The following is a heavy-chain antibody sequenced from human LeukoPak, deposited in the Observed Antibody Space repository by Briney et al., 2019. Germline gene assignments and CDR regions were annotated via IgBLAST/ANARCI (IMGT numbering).Heavy chain of an antibody. CDR1: GGTFSSYA. CDR3: VSRLRWQYYFDY. CDR2: IIPIFGTA. Sequence: SVKVSCKASGGTFSSYAISWVRQAPGQGLEWMGGIIPIFGTANYAQKFQGRVTITTDESTSTAYMELSSLRSEDTAVYYCVSRLRWQYYFDYWGQGTLVTVSS. D-gene: IGHD4-23*01. J-gene: IGHJ4*02. V-gene: IGHV1-69*05.